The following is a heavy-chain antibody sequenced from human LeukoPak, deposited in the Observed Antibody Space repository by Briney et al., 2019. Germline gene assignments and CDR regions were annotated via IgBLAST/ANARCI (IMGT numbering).Heavy chain of an antibody. V-gene: IGHV4-34*01. CDR3: AREVAYYYDSSGDY. CDR1: GGSFSGYY. Sequence: SETLSLTCAVYGGSFSGYYWSWIRQPPGKGLEWIGGINHSGSTNYNPSLKSRVTISVDTSKNQFSLKLSSVTAADTAVYYCAREVAYYYDSSGDYWGQGTLVTVSS. CDR2: INHSGST. J-gene: IGHJ4*02. D-gene: IGHD3-22*01.